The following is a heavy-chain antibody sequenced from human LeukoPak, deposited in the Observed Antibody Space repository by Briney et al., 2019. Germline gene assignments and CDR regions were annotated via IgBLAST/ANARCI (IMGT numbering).Heavy chain of an antibody. Sequence: GGSLRLSCAASGFTFSNYWMHWVRQAPGKGLVWVSRINSDGINTSYADSVKGRFTISRDNAKNTLNLQMNSLRAEDTAVYYCASRGYSYGYEWGQGTLVSVSS. V-gene: IGHV3-74*01. CDR3: ASRGYSYGYE. J-gene: IGHJ4*02. CDR1: GFTFSNYW. CDR2: INSDGINT. D-gene: IGHD5-18*01.